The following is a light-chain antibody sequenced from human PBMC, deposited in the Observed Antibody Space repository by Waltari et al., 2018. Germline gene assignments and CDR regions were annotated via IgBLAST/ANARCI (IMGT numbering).Light chain of an antibody. CDR3: YSAADYNLV. CDR2: KDT. Sequence: SYELTQPSSVSVSPGQTANITCSGDVPAKKYTRWFQQQPGQAPVLVIYKDTERPSGIPERYAGSSSGTTVTLIISGAQVEDEADYFCYSAADYNLVFGGGTKLTVL. J-gene: IGLJ2*01. CDR1: VPAKKY. V-gene: IGLV3-27*01.